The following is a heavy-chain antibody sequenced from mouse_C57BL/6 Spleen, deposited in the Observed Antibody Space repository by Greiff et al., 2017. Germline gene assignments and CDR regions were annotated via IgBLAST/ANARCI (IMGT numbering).Heavy chain of an antibody. CDR3: ASPPRPITTVDGFDV. Sequence: QVQLQQPGAELVKPGASVKLSCKASGYTFTSYWMHWVKQRPGQGLEWIGMIHPNSGSTNYNEKFKSKATLTVDKSSSTAYMQLSSLTSEYSAVYYCASPPRPITTVDGFDVWGTGTTVTVSS. CDR2: IHPNSGST. D-gene: IGHD1-1*01. V-gene: IGHV1-64*01. J-gene: IGHJ1*03. CDR1: GYTFTSYW.